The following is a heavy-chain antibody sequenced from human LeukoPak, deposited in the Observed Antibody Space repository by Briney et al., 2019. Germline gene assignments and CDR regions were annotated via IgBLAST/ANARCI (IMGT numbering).Heavy chain of an antibody. J-gene: IGHJ4*02. CDR3: ARGPSRGYSYGYADY. CDR1: GFSFSTYW. V-gene: IGHV3-7*01. D-gene: IGHD5-18*01. Sequence: GGSLRLSCAASGFSFSTYWMNWVRQPPGKGLEWVANIMRDGSEKYYVDSVKGRFTISRDNAKNSLYLQMNSLRAEDTAVYYCARGPSRGYSYGYADYWGQGSLVIVSS. CDR2: IMRDGSEK.